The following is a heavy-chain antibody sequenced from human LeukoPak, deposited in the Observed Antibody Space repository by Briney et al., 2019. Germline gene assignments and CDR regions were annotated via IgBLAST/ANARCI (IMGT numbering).Heavy chain of an antibody. CDR1: GFTFSSYS. CDR3: ARDHQGSSWSPFDY. V-gene: IGHV3-21*01. J-gene: IGHJ4*02. D-gene: IGHD6-13*01. CDR2: ISSSSSYI. Sequence: GGSLRLSCAASGFTFSSYSMNWVRQAPGKGLEWVSSISSSSSYIYYADSVKGRFTISRDNAKNSLYLQMNSLRAEDTAVYYCARDHQGSSWSPFDYWGQGTLVTVSS.